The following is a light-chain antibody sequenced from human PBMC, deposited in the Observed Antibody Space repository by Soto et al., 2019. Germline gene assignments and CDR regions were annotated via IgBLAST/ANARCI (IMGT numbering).Light chain of an antibody. CDR3: QQSYSTPPT. V-gene: IGKV1-39*01. CDR2: ASS. CDR1: QSISSY. Sequence: DIQMTQSTSSLSASVGDRVTITCRASQSISSYLNWYQQKPGKDPKLLIYASSSLQSGVPSRFSGSGSGTDFTLTISSLQPEDFATYYCQQSYSTPPTFGQGTKVDIK. J-gene: IGKJ1*01.